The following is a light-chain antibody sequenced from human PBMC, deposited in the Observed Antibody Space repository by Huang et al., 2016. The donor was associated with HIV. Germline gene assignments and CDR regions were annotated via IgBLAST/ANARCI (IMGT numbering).Light chain of an antibody. CDR1: QSISSN. J-gene: IGKJ2*01. V-gene: IGKV3-15*01. CDR2: GAS. CDR3: QHYNNWPYT. Sequence: EIVMTPSPVTLSVSPGERATLSCRASQSISSNLAWYQQKPGQAPRLLIYGASTRATVIPARFSGSGSGTEFTLTISSLQSEDFALYYCQHYNNWPYTFGQGTKLEIK.